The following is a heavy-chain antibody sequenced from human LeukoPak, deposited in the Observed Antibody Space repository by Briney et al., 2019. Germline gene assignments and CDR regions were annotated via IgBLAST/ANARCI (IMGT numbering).Heavy chain of an antibody. CDR3: ARETYYYGSGSYNFDY. CDR1: GFTFSSYG. D-gene: IGHD3-10*01. J-gene: IGHJ4*02. Sequence: PGRSLRLSCAASGFTFSSYGMHWVRQAPGKGLEWVAVIWYDGSNKYYAGSVKGRFTISRDNSKNTLYLQMNSLRAEDTAVYYCARETYYYGSGSYNFDYWGQGTLVTVSS. V-gene: IGHV3-33*01. CDR2: IWYDGSNK.